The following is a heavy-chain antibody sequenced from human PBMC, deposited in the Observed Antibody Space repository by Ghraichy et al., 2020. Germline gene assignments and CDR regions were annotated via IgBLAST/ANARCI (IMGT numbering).Heavy chain of an antibody. V-gene: IGHV3-23*01. Sequence: GGSLRLSCEVSGFTFSNFAMNWVRQAPGKGLEWVSGLTNSGDTKYYADSVKGRFTISRDNSKNTLYLHMDSLRADDTAVYHCATGHYTDSLGQGTLVTVSS. CDR3: ATGHYTDS. CDR1: GFTFSNFA. J-gene: IGHJ4*02. CDR2: LTNSGDTK.